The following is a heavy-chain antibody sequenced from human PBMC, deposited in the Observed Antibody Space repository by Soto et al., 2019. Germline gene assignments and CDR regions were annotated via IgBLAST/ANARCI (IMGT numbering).Heavy chain of an antibody. J-gene: IGHJ5*02. CDR3: ARVTLPRVSALVS. CDR1: GYPFTSYL. V-gene: IGHV1-46*01. CDR2: INPNSGVA. Sequence: QVQLVQSGAEVRRPGASVKLSCKPSGYPFTSYLIHWVRQAPGQGLEWIGKINPNSGVATYSQEFHGRVTMTKDTSTSTVYMEVSRLRSDDTAIYYCARVTLPRVSALVSWGQGTLVTVSS.